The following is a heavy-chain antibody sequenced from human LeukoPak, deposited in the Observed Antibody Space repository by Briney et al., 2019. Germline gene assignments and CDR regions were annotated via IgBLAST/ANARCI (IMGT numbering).Heavy chain of an antibody. V-gene: IGHV3-21*01. Sequence: PGGSLRLSCAASGFTFSTYSINWVRQAPGKGLEWVSSISSSSSYISYADSLKGRFTISRDNAKNSLYLQMNSLRAEDTAVYYCARDPGVAAALYYFDYWGQGILVTVSS. J-gene: IGHJ4*02. CDR2: ISSSSSYI. CDR3: ARDPGVAAALYYFDY. D-gene: IGHD6-13*01. CDR1: GFTFSTYS.